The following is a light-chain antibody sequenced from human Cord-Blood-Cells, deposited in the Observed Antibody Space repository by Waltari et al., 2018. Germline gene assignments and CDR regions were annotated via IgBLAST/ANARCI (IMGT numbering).Light chain of an antibody. CDR3: QSYDSSNWV. CDR1: SGSLASNY. J-gene: IGLJ3*02. V-gene: IGLV6-57*01. Sequence: NFMLTQPHSVSDSPGKTVTISCTPTSGSLASNYVQWYQQRPGSSPTTVIYEDNQRPSGVPDRFSGSIDSSSNSASLTISGLKTEDEADYYCQSYDSSNWVFGGGTKLTVL. CDR2: EDN.